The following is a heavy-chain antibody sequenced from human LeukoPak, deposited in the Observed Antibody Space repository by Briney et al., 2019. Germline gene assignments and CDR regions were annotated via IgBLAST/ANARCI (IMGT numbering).Heavy chain of an antibody. V-gene: IGHV3-74*01. CDR3: VRGALRDCSYTSCTRGTWFDP. J-gene: IGHJ5*02. CDR1: GFTFSSHW. Sequence: GGSLRLSCAASGFTFSSHWMHWVRQAPEKGLVGVSHINADGSATYYAASVKGRFTISRDNARNTLYLQMHSLTAEDTGVYYCVRGALRDCSYTSCTRGTWFDPWGQGTLVTVSS. CDR2: INADGSAT. D-gene: IGHD2-2*01.